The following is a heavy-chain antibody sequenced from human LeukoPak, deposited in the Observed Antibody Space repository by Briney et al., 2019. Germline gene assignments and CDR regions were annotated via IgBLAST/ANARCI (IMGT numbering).Heavy chain of an antibody. D-gene: IGHD2-21*01. CDR2: ISWNSGSI. CDR3: AKDWDDVVNGMDV. Sequence: GGPLRLSCAASGFTFDDYAMHWVRQAPGKGLEWVSGISWNSGSIGYADSVKGRFTISRDNAKNSLYLQMNSLRAEDTALYYCAKDWDDVVNGMDVWGQGTTVTVSS. CDR1: GFTFDDYA. J-gene: IGHJ6*02. V-gene: IGHV3-9*01.